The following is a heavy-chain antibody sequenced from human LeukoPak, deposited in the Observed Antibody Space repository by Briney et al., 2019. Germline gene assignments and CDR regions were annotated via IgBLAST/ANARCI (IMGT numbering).Heavy chain of an antibody. V-gene: IGHV4-59*08. J-gene: IGHJ4*02. D-gene: IGHD3-10*01. Sequence: SETLSLTCTVSGGSISDYYWSWIRQPPEKGLEWIGYIYYSGSANYNPSLKSRVTISVDTSKNQFSLKLSSVTAADTAMYYCARRSYGAYDFDYWGQGTLVTVSS. CDR3: ARRSYGAYDFDY. CDR1: GGSISDYY. CDR2: IYYSGSA.